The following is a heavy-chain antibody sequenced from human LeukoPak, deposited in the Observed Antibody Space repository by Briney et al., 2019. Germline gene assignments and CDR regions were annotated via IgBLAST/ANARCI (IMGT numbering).Heavy chain of an antibody. D-gene: IGHD3-10*01. V-gene: IGHV3-74*01. CDR2: IDNDGSPT. J-gene: IGHJ4*02. Sequence: GGSLRLSCAASGFPFTNTWMHWVRQAPGKGLVWVSLIDNDGSPTNYADSVKGRFTISRDNAKNTVYLQMNSLRAEDTAVYYRAIGGTYGSGSWGQGTLVTVSS. CDR1: GFPFTNTW. CDR3: AIGGTYGSGS.